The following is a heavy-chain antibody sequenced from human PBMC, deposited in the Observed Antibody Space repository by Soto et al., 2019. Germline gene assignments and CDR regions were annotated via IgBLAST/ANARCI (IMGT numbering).Heavy chain of an antibody. CDR2: IYTGGTT. CDR3: ASDLGRDSTQH. CDR1: GFTVSSNY. J-gene: IGHJ1*01. V-gene: IGHV3-53*01. Sequence: EVQLVESGGALIQPGGCLRLSCAASGFTVSSNYMSWVRQAPWKGLEWVSVIYTGGTTSYADSVKGRFTISRDKSKNTVYHHMASLRAEDTDVYYCASDLGRDSTQHWGKVTLVTVAS. D-gene: IGHD2-21*02.